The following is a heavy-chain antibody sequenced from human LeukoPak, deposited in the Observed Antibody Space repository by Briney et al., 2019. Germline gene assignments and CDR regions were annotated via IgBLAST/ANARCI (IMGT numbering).Heavy chain of an antibody. CDR1: GYTFTSYD. J-gene: IGHJ5*02. Sequence: ASVKVSCKAPGYTFTSYDINWVRQATGQGLEWMGWMNPNSGNTGYAQKFQGRVTMTRNTSISTAYMELSSLRSEDTAVYYCARTDIVVVPAAPYNWFDPWGQGTLVTVSS. CDR3: ARTDIVVVPAAPYNWFDP. CDR2: MNPNSGNT. D-gene: IGHD2-2*01. V-gene: IGHV1-8*01.